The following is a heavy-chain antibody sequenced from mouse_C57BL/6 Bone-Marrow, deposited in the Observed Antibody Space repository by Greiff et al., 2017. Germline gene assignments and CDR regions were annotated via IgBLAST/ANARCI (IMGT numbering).Heavy chain of an antibody. J-gene: IGHJ1*03. V-gene: IGHV1-4*01. D-gene: IGHD1-1*01. CDR3: ARGGGSRRYFDV. CDR2: ITPSSGYT. Sequence: VQLKESGAELARPGASVKMSCKASGYTFTSYTMHWVKQRPGQGLEWIGYITPSSGYTKYNQKFKDKATSTADKSSSTAYMQLSSLTSEDSAVXYCARGGGSRRYFDVWGTGTTVTVSS. CDR1: GYTFTSYT.